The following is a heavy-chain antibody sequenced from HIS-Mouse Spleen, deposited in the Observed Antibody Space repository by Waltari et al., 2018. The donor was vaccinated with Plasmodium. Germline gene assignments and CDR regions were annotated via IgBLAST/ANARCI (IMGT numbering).Heavy chain of an antibody. J-gene: IGHJ4*02. Sequence: QVQLQESGPGLVKPSETLSLTCTVSGGSISSYYWSWIRQPPGKGLEWIAYIYYSVSTNYHPSLKSRVTTPVDTCTTQFSLQLSSVTAADTAVFSCARGGYSSSSYYFDYWGQGTLVTVSS. D-gene: IGHD6-6*01. V-gene: IGHV4-59*01. CDR1: GGSISSYY. CDR3: ARGGYSSSSYYFDY. CDR2: IYYSVST.